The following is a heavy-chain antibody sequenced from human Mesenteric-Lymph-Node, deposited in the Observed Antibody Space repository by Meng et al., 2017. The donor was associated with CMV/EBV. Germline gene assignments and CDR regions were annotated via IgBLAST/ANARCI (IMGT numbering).Heavy chain of an antibody. CDR2: ISSSSTSI. D-gene: IGHD5-18*01. V-gene: IGHV3-48*04. J-gene: IGHJ4*02. Sequence: GESLKISCAASGFTFSSYSMNWVRQAPGKGLEWVSYISSSSTSIYYADSVKGRLTISRDNAKNSLYLQMNSLRAEDTAVYYCARGGGYSYGSFWGQGTLVTVSS. CDR1: GFTFSSYS. CDR3: ARGGGYSYGSF.